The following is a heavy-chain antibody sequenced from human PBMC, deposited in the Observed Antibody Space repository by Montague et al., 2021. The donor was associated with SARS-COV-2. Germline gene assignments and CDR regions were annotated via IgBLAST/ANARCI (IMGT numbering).Heavy chain of an antibody. V-gene: IGHV3-23*01. Sequence: SLRLSCAASGFTFSSYAMNWVRQAPGKGLEWVSAISGSGGSTYYADSVKGRFTISRDNSKNTLYLQMNSLRAEDTAVYYCATSRFLGWLFTLDGTFDYWGQGTLVTVSS. D-gene: IGHD3-3*01. CDR2: ISGSGGST. CDR1: GFTFSSYA. J-gene: IGHJ4*02. CDR3: ATSRFLGWLFTLDGTFDY.